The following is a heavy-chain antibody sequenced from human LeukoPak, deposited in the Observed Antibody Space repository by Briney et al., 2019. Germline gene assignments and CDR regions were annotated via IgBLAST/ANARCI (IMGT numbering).Heavy chain of an antibody. CDR3: ARDGPDPSTVTTVYYYYYMDV. CDR2: MNPYNGGT. CDR1: GYTFTGYY. J-gene: IGHJ6*03. V-gene: IGHV1-2*02. Sequence: ASVKVSCKASGYTFTGYYMHWVRQAPGQGLEWMGWMNPYNGGTNYAQKFQGRVTMTRDTSIRTAYMELSRLRSDDTAVYYCARDGPDPSTVTTVYYYYYMDVWGKGTTVTVSS. D-gene: IGHD4-17*01.